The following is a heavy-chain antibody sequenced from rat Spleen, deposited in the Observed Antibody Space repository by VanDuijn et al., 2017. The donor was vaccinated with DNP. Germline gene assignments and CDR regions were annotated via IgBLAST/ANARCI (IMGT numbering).Heavy chain of an antibody. CDR2: IGSPAYAP. CDR1: GFNFSNYD. CDR3: VRWNSGHFDY. D-gene: IGHD4-3*01. Sequence: EVQLVESGGGLVQPGRSLKFSCAASGFNFSNYDMAWVRQAPAKGLEWVAYIGSPAYAPYYTDSVKGRFAISRDNAKSTLYLQMNSLRSEDMATYYCVRWNSGHFDYWGQGVMVTVSS. V-gene: IGHV5-25*01. J-gene: IGHJ2*01.